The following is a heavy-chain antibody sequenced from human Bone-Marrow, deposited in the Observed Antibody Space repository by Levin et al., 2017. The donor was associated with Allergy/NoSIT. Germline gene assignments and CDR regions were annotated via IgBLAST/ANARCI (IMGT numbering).Heavy chain of an antibody. CDR3: AKDGHSGRQNSFYNMDV. Sequence: AGGSLRLSCAASGVTFGSYGMHWVRQAPGKGLEWVAVTSYDGGNKYYADSVKGRFTISRDNSKNTLYLQMNSLRAEDTAVYYCAKDGHSGRQNSFYNMDVWGQGTTVTVSS. CDR1: GVTFGSYG. V-gene: IGHV3-30*18. J-gene: IGHJ6*02. CDR2: TSYDGGNK. D-gene: IGHD2-15*01.